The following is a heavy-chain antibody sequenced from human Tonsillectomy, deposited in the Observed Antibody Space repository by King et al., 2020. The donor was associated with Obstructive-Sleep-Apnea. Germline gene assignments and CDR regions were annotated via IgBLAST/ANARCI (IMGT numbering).Heavy chain of an antibody. J-gene: IGHJ6*02. D-gene: IGHD3/OR15-3a*01. V-gene: IGHV3-23*04. Sequence: VQLVESGGGLVQPGGSLRVSCAASGFTFSSYAMNWVRQAPGKGLEWVSAIRGSGGSTYYADSVKGRFTISRDNSKNTLYLQMNSLRADDTALYYCAKDIGTGYHYYGMDVWGQGTTVTVSS. CDR2: IRGSGGST. CDR3: AKDIGTGYHYYGMDV. CDR1: GFTFSSYA.